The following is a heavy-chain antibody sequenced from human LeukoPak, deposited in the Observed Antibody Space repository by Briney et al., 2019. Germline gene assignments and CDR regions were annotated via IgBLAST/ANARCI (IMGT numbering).Heavy chain of an antibody. CDR2: IYTSGSN. J-gene: IGHJ4*02. CDR1: GGSINNYY. Sequence: PSETLSLTCTVSGGSINNYYWSWIRQPAGKGLEWVGRIYTSGSNNYNPSHKSRVTISLDKSKNQCSLKLSSVTAADTAVYYCARDRDRNSGYFGTDYWGQGTLVTVSS. CDR3: ARDRDRNSGYFGTDY. V-gene: IGHV4-4*07. D-gene: IGHD3-22*01.